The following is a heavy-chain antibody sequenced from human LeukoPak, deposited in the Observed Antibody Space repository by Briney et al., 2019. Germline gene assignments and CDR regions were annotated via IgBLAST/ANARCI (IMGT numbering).Heavy chain of an antibody. CDR2: INHSGST. CDR3: ARVRYSDVLTGYYGDGYFDY. D-gene: IGHD3-9*01. V-gene: IGHV4-34*01. CDR1: GGSFSGYY. Sequence: PSETLSLTCAVYGGSFSGYYWSWIRQPPGKGLEWIGEINHSGSTNYNPSLKSRVTISVDTSKNQSSLKLSSVTAADTAVYYCARVRYSDVLTGYYGDGYFDYWGQGTLVTVSS. J-gene: IGHJ4*02.